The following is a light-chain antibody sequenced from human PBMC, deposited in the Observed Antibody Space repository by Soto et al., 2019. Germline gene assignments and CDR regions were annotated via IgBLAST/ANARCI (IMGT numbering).Light chain of an antibody. Sequence: EIVLTQSPGTLSLSPGERATLSCRASQSVSSNLAWYQQKPGQTPRLLIYGASTRATGIPARFSGSGSGTEITLTISSLQSEDFAVYYCQQYNNLPRTLGAGTKVDIK. CDR3: QQYNNLPRT. J-gene: IGKJ4*01. CDR1: QSVSSN. V-gene: IGKV3-15*01. CDR2: GAS.